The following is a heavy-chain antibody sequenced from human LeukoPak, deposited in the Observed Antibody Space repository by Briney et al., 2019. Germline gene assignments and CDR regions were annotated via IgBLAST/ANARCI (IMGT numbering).Heavy chain of an antibody. D-gene: IGHD5-18*01. Sequence: GGSLRLSCAASGFTFSTYSMNWVRQAPGKGLEWLSYISGRSDTKYYADSVKGRFFISRDNGKNSLYLQVNSLRTEDTAVYYCVRDLGYNYGLFDYWGHGILVTVSS. CDR2: ISGRSDTK. CDR1: GFTFSTYS. J-gene: IGHJ4*01. CDR3: VRDLGYNYGLFDY. V-gene: IGHV3-48*01.